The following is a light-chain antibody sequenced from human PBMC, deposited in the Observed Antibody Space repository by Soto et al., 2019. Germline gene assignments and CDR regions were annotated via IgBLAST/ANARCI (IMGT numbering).Light chain of an antibody. CDR3: QKYNSYSWS. Sequence: DIQMTQSPSTLSASVGDRVTITCRASQSISSWLAWYQQKPGKAPNLLIYKASSLESGAPSRFSGSGSGTEFTLTISSLQPDDFATYYCQKYNSYSWSFGPGTQVEIK. CDR1: QSISSW. J-gene: IGKJ1*01. CDR2: KAS. V-gene: IGKV1-5*03.